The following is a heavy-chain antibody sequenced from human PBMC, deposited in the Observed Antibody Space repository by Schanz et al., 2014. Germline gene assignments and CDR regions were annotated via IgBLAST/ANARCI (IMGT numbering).Heavy chain of an antibody. CDR2: INQSGDT. D-gene: IGHD2-2*01. CDR1: GGSFSGYY. CDR3: ARLYCSTPGCYVSPNGFAKDY. Sequence: QVQLQQWGAGLLKPSETLSLTCAVSGGSFSGYYWSWIRQPPDTGLEWIGEINQSGDTNYNPSLKSRVTISFDTPNNQFPLKLRSVTAADTAVYYCARLYCSTPGCYVSPNGFAKDYWGQGTLVTVSS. V-gene: IGHV4-34*01. J-gene: IGHJ4*02.